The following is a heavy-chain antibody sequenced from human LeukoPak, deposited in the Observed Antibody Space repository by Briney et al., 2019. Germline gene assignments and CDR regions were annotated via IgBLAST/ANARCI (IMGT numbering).Heavy chain of an antibody. CDR3: ARDYEGATRRDLFDP. CDR2: ISTYDGDT. CDR1: GYTFTNYG. V-gene: IGHV1-18*01. Sequence: ASVTVSCKASGYTFTNYGISWVRQAPGQGLEWMGWISTYDGDTNFAQRVEGRVTLTIDTSTNSAYMELRRLRPDEPAMYYRARDYEGATRRDLFDPWGQGTLVTASS. D-gene: IGHD1-26*01. J-gene: IGHJ5*02.